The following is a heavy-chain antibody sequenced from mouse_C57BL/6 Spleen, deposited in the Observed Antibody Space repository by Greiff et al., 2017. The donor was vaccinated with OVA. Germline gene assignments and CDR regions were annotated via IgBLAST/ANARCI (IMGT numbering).Heavy chain of an antibody. CDR1: GYAFSSSW. V-gene: IGHV1-82*01. Sequence: QVHVKQSGPELVKPGASVKISCKASGYAFSSSWMNWVKQRPGKGLEWIGRIYPGDGDTNYNGKFKGKATLTADKSSSTAYMQLSSLTSEDSAVYFCARPLYDYGEGYYFDYWGQGTTLTVSS. CDR3: ARPLYDYGEGYYFDY. J-gene: IGHJ2*01. CDR2: IYPGDGDT. D-gene: IGHD2-4*01.